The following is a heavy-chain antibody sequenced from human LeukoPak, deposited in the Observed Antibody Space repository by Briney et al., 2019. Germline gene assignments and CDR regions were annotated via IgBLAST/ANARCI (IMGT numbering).Heavy chain of an antibody. D-gene: IGHD3-10*01. CDR2: ITSSSTYI. Sequence: GGSLRLSCAASGFTFNNYNMNWVRPAPGKALEWVSSITSSSTYIFYADSVKGRFTNSRDNAKNSLYLQTNSLGPEDTAVYYCARDSIWVRGISPVDYWGQGTLVSVSS. CDR1: GFTFNNYN. V-gene: IGHV3-21*01. J-gene: IGHJ4*02. CDR3: ARDSIWVRGISPVDY.